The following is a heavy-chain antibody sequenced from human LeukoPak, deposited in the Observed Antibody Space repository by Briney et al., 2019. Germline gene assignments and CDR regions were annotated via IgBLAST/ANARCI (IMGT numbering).Heavy chain of an antibody. CDR2: IYPGNSDA. D-gene: IGHD3-22*01. Sequence: GESLKISCKGSGYSFINYWIGWVRQMPGKGLEWMGVIYPGNSDARYSPSFQGQVTISAGKSVRTAYLQWSSLKASDTAMYYCARPNITSYYDSRGYDAFDVWGQGTMVTVSS. J-gene: IGHJ3*01. V-gene: IGHV5-51*01. CDR3: ARPNITSYYDSRGYDAFDV. CDR1: GYSFINYW.